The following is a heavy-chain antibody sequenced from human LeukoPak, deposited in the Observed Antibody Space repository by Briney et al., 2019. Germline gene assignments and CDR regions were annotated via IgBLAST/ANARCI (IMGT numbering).Heavy chain of an antibody. V-gene: IGHV3-15*01. CDR1: GFTFSNAW. D-gene: IGHD3-22*01. Sequence: GGSLRLSCAASGFTFSNAWMSWVRQAPGKGLEWVGRIKSETDGGTTDYAAPVKGRFTISRDDSKNTLYLQMNSLKTEDTAVYYCTTCPYYYDSSGYSIYWSQGTLVTVSS. CDR3: TTCPYYYDSSGYSIY. J-gene: IGHJ4*02. CDR2: IKSETDGGTT.